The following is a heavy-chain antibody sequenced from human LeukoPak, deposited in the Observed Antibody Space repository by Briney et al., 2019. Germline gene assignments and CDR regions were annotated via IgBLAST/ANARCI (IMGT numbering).Heavy chain of an antibody. CDR2: ISGSGGST. J-gene: IGHJ6*03. CDR3: AKAGPGTAMAHYYYYMDV. V-gene: IGHV3-23*01. CDR1: GFTFSSYA. D-gene: IGHD5-18*01. Sequence: PGGSLRLSCAASGFTFSSYAMSWVRQAPGKGLEWVSAISGSGGSTYYADSVKGRFTISRDNSKNTLYLQINSLRAEDTAVYYCAKAGPGTAMAHYYYYMDVWGKGTTVTVSS.